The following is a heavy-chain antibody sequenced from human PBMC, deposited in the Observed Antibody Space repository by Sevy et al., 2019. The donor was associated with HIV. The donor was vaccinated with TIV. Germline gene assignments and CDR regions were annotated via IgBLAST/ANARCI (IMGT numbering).Heavy chain of an antibody. D-gene: IGHD1-26*01. V-gene: IGHV4-59*01. CDR3: ASSGSYYDWFDP. CDR2: IYYSGST. CDR1: GGSISSYY. Sequence: SETLSLTCTVSGGSISSYYWSWIRQPPGKGLEWIGYIYYSGSTNYNPSLKSRVTISVDTSKNQFSLKLSSVTAADTAVYYCASSGSYYDWFDPWAREPWSPSPQ. J-gene: IGHJ5*02.